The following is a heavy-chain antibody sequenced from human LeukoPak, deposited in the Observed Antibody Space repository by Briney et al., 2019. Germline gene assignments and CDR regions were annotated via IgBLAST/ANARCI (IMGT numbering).Heavy chain of an antibody. CDR2: ISYDGSNK. D-gene: IGHD5-18*01. CDR3: AKAQDEGYGFAYY. Sequence: PGRSLRLSCAASGFTFSSYGMHWVRQAPGKGLEWVAVISYDGSNKYYADSVKGRFTISRDNSKNTLYLQMNSLRAEDTAVYYCAKAQDEGYGFAYYWGQGTLVTVSS. V-gene: IGHV3-30*18. J-gene: IGHJ4*02. CDR1: GFTFSSYG.